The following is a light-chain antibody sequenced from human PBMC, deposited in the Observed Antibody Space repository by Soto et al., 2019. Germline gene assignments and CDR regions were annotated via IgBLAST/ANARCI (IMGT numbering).Light chain of an antibody. CDR2: EVS. CDR3: SSYTSSTTQV. CDR1: SSVVGSYNY. J-gene: IGLJ3*02. V-gene: IGLV2-14*01. Sequence: QSVLTQPASVSGSPGQSSTISCTGTSSVVGSYNYVSWYQQHPGKVPKLVIYEVSNRPSGISYRFSGSKSGNTASLTISGLQAEDEADYYCSSYTSSTTQVFGGGTKVTVL.